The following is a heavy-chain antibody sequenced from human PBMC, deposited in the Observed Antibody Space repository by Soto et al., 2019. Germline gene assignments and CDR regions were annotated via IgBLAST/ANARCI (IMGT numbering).Heavy chain of an antibody. CDR1: GFTFSSYG. CDR3: ARGDFIAEAGISLGLT. CDR2: IWYDGSNK. V-gene: IGHV3-33*01. D-gene: IGHD6-13*01. Sequence: GGSLRLSCAASGFTFSSYGMHWVRQAPGKGLEWVAVIWYDGSNKYYADSVKGRFTISRDNSKNTLYLQMNSLRAEDTAVYYCARGDFIAEAGISLGLTWGQGTLVTVSS. J-gene: IGHJ4*02.